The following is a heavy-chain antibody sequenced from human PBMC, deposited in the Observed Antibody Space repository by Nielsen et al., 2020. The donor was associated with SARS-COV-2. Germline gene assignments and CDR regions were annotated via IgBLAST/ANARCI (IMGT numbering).Heavy chain of an antibody. V-gene: IGHV3-11*04. Sequence: GGSLRLSCAASGFTFSDYYMSWIRQAPGKGLEWVSYITSGGSAVYYADSVKGRFTISRDNAKNSLYLQMNSLRVEDTAVYYCARVGSYGDPEYLDYWGQGALVTVSS. CDR3: ARVGSYGDPEYLDY. D-gene: IGHD4/OR15-4a*01. CDR2: ITSGGSAV. CDR1: GFTFSDYY. J-gene: IGHJ4*02.